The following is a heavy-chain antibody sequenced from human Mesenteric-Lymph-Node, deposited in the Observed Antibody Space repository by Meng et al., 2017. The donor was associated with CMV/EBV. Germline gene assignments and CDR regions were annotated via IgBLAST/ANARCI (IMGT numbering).Heavy chain of an antibody. CDR3: ARHQRWLKSEGGFNY. J-gene: IGHJ4*02. V-gene: IGHV4-34*01. D-gene: IGHD4-23*01. CDR2: INHSGST. CDR1: GGSFSGYY. Sequence: QLQQGGGGLLKPSETLSLTCAVYGGSFSGYYWSWIRQPPGKGLEWIGEINHSGSTNYNPSLKSRVTISVDTSKNQFSLKLSSVTAADTAVYYCARHQRWLKSEGGFNYWGQGTLVTVSS.